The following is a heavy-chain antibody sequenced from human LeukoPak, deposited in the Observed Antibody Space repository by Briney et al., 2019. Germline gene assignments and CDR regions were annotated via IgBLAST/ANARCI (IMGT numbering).Heavy chain of an antibody. CDR3: AKHPKSGGYFDL. CDR1: GFTFRNYG. V-gene: IGHV3-23*01. Sequence: GGTLRLSCAASGFTFRNYGMSWVRQAPGKGLEWVSAISGSGYITYYADSVKGRFTISRDNSKNTLYLQMNSLRAEDTAVYYCAKHPKSGGYFDLWGRGTLVTVSS. D-gene: IGHD3-10*01. CDR2: ISGSGYIT. J-gene: IGHJ2*01.